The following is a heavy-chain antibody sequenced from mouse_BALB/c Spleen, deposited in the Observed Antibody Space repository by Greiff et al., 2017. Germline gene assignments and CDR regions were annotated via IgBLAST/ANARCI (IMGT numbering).Heavy chain of an antibody. CDR3: ARDYYGSSFAY. D-gene: IGHD1-1*01. V-gene: IGHV5-6-3*01. Sequence: EVKLQESGGGLVQPGGSLKLSCAASGFTFSSYGMSWVRQTPDKRLELVATINSNGGSTYYPDSVKGRFTISRDNAKNTLYLQMSSLKSEDTAMYYCARDYYGSSFAYWGQGTLVTVSA. CDR1: GFTFSSYG. J-gene: IGHJ3*01. CDR2: INSNGGST.